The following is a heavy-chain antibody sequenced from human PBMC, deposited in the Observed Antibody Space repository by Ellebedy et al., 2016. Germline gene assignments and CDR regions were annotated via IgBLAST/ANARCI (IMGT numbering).Heavy chain of an antibody. J-gene: IGHJ4*02. CDR3: AAQLGTASFDY. CDR1: GGTFSSYA. CDR2: MNPNSGNT. Sequence: ASVKVSCXASGGTFSSYAISWVRQAPGQGLEWMGWMNPNSGNTGYAQKFQGRVTMTRNTSISTAYMELSSLRSEDTAVYYCAAQLGTASFDYWGQGTLVTVSS. D-gene: IGHD1-1*01. V-gene: IGHV1-8*02.